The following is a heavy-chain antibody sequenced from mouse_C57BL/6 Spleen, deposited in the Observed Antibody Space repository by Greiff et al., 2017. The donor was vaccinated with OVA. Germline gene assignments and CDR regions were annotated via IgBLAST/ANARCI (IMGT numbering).Heavy chain of an antibody. CDR3: ARWEDSSGYYFDY. Sequence: VQLQQSGPELVKPGASVKISCKASGYTFTDYYMNWVKQSHGKSLEWIGDINPNNGGTSYNQKFKGKATLTVDKSSSTAYMELRSLTSEDSAVYYCARWEDSSGYYFDYWGQGTTLTVSS. D-gene: IGHD3-2*02. V-gene: IGHV1-26*01. CDR1: GYTFTDYY. CDR2: INPNNGGT. J-gene: IGHJ2*01.